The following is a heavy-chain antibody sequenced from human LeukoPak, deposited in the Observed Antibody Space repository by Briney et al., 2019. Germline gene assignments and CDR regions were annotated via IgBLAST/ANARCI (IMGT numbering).Heavy chain of an antibody. CDR3: ARVESGSTWLAYYYYYMDV. J-gene: IGHJ6*03. Sequence: SETLSLTCTVSGGSISSSSYYWDWIRQPPGKGLEWIGSIYYSGSTNYNPSLKRRVTISVDTSKSQFSLKLKSVTAADTAVYYCARVESGSTWLAYYYYYMDVWGKGTTVTVSS. CDR2: IYYSGST. CDR1: GGSISSSSYY. D-gene: IGHD6-13*01. V-gene: IGHV4-39*07.